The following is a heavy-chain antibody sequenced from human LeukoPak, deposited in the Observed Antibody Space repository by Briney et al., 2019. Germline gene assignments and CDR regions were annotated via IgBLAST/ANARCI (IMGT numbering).Heavy chain of an antibody. V-gene: IGHV3-30*14. J-gene: IGHJ4*02. CDR1: GFTFSSYA. D-gene: IGHD4-17*01. Sequence: GRSLRLSCAASGFTFSSYAMHWVRQAPGKGLEWVAVISYDGSNKYYADSVKGRFTISRDNSKNTLYLQMNSLRAEDTAVYYCARDRRGLYGDYYFDYWGQGTLVTVSS. CDR3: ARDRRGLYGDYYFDY. CDR2: ISYDGSNK.